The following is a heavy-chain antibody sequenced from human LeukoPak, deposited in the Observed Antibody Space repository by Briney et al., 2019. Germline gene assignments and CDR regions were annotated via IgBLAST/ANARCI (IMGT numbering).Heavy chain of an antibody. V-gene: IGHV3-23*01. J-gene: IGHJ4*02. CDR1: GFIFSTYG. D-gene: IGHD2-21*02. CDR2: ISNNGGAT. CDR3: ARESLTSHYSAH. Sequence: GGSLRLSCEASGFIFSTYGMSWVRQALGKGLERVSSISNNGGATYYADSVKGRFTISKDYSENTLYLQMNSLRAEDTAVYYCARESLTSHYSAHCAQATMASVSS.